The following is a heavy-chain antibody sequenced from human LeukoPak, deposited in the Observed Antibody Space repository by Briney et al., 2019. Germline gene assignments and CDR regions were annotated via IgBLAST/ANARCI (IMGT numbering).Heavy chain of an antibody. CDR1: GYTFTSYD. D-gene: IGHD3-10*01. V-gene: IGHV1-8*01. CDR2: MNTNSGNT. Sequence: ASVKVSCKASGYTFTSYDINWVRQATGQGLEWMGWMNTNSGNTGYAQKFQGRVTMTRNTSISTAYMELSSLRAEDTAVYYCARVLYGGRKTMVRGVSVLGYWGQGTLVTVSS. J-gene: IGHJ4*02. CDR3: ARVLYGGRKTMVRGVSVLGY.